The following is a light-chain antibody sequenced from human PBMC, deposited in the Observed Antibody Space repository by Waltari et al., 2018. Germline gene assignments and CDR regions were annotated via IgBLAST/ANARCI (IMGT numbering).Light chain of an antibody. J-gene: IGLJ2*01. CDR3: QVWDNTSRHVI. V-gene: IGLV3-21*02. CDR2: DNS. Sequence: SYVLTQAPSVSLAPGQTATITCGADNIETKGVHWYQQKPGQAPVLVVSDNSDRPSGIPERFSASKSGNTATLTITRVEAGDEADYYCQVWDNTSRHVIFGGGTKLTVL. CDR1: NIETKG.